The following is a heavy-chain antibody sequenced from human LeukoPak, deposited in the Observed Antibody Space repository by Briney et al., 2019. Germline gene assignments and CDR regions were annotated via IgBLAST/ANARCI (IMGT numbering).Heavy chain of an antibody. V-gene: IGHV1-2*02. CDR3: AREGGYSYGFGYYMDV. D-gene: IGHD5-18*01. Sequence: GASVKVSCKASGYTFTSYDINWVRQATGQGLEWMGWINPNSGGTNYAQKFQGRVTMTRDTSISTAYMELSRLRSDDTAVYYCAREGGYSYGFGYYMDVWGKGTTVTVSS. CDR2: INPNSGGT. J-gene: IGHJ6*03. CDR1: GYTFTSYD.